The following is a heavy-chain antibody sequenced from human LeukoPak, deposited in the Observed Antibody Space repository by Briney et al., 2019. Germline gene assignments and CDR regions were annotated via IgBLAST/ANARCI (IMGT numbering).Heavy chain of an antibody. V-gene: IGHV4-34*01. J-gene: IGHJ5*02. Sequence: SETLSLTSADYGGSFSGYYWSWIRQPPGKGLEWIGEINHSGSTNYNPSLKSRVTISVDTSKNQFSLKLSSVTAADTAVYYCARRKRSGCSSTSCLLNWFDPWGQGTLVTVSS. CDR1: GGSFSGYY. CDR2: INHSGST. D-gene: IGHD2-2*01. CDR3: ARRKRSGCSSTSCLLNWFDP.